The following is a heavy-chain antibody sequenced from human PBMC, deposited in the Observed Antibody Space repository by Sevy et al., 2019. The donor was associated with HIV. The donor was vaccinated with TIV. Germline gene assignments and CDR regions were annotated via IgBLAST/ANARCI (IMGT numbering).Heavy chain of an antibody. CDR1: GFTFSSYA. CDR2: ISYDGSNK. CDR3: ARALGWFGGFFDY. V-gene: IGHV3-30*04. Sequence: GGSLRLSCAASGFTFSSYAMHWVRQAPGKGLEWVAVISYDGSNKYYADSVKGRFTISRDNSKNTLYLQMNSLRAEDTAVYYCARALGWFGGFFDYWGQGTLVTVSS. D-gene: IGHD3-10*01. J-gene: IGHJ4*02.